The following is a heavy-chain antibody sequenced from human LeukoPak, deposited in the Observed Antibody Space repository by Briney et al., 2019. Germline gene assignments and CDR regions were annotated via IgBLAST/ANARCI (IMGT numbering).Heavy chain of an antibody. CDR2: INSGSSTI. CDR3: ARVSSTGYMDV. J-gene: IGHJ6*03. CDR1: GFTFNYYS. V-gene: IGHV3-48*04. D-gene: IGHD2-2*01. Sequence: PGGSLRLSCAASGFTFNYYSMNWVRQASGKGLEWVSYINSGSSTIYYADSVQGRFTISRDNAENSLYLQMNSLRVEDTAVYYCARVSSTGYMDVWGKGTTVTDSS.